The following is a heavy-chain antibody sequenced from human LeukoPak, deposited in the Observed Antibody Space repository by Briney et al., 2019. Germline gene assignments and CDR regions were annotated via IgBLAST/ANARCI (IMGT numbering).Heavy chain of an antibody. Sequence: GGSLRLSCAASGFTFSSYAMHWVRQAPGKGLEWVAVISYDGSNKHYADSVKGRFTISRDNSKNTLYLQMNSLRAEDTAVYYCARDLVGSLIDYWGQGTLVTVSS. CDR2: ISYDGSNK. CDR3: ARDLVGSLIDY. V-gene: IGHV3-30*01. D-gene: IGHD2-15*01. J-gene: IGHJ4*02. CDR1: GFTFSSYA.